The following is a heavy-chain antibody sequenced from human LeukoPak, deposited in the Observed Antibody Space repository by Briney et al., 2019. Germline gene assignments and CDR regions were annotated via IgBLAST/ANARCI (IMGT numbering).Heavy chain of an antibody. Sequence: GGSLRLSCAASGFTFSSYSMNWVRQAPGKGLEWVSSISSSSSYIYYADSVKGRFIISRDISKNTLYLQMNSLRAEDSALYYYARGGRGSAAVVAPRSFDIWGQGTMVTVSS. J-gene: IGHJ3*02. V-gene: IGHV3-21*04. CDR1: GFTFSSYS. D-gene: IGHD3-22*01. CDR2: ISSSSSYI. CDR3: ARGGRGSAAVVAPRSFDI.